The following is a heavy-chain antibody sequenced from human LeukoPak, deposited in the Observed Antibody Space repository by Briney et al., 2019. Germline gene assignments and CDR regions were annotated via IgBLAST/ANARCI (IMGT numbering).Heavy chain of an antibody. D-gene: IGHD6-13*01. J-gene: IGHJ4*02. CDR3: ARAAAGYYFDY. Sequence: GGSLRLSCAASVFTLSSNRMSWVRQARGKGREWVANVKQDGNEKYYVDSVKGRFTISRDNAKNSLYLQMNSLRAEDTAVYYCARAAAGYYFDYWGQRILATVSS. CDR1: VFTLSSNR. CDR2: VKQDGNEK. V-gene: IGHV3-7*03.